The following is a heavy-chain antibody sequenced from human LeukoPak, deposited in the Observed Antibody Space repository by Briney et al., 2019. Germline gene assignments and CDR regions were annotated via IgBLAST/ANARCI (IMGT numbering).Heavy chain of an antibody. D-gene: IGHD3-10*01. Sequence: GGSLRLSCVVSGITLSNYGMSWVRQAPGAGLEWVSAISGSGGSTYYADSVKGRFTISRDNSKNTLYLQMNSLRAEDTAVYYCAKTGGSGSYYKTYYFNYWGQGTLVTVSS. CDR3: AKTGGSGSYYKTYYFNY. V-gene: IGHV3-23*01. J-gene: IGHJ4*02. CDR1: GITLSNYG. CDR2: ISGSGGST.